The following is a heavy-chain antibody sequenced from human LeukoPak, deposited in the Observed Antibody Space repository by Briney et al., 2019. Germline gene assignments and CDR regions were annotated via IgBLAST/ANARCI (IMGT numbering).Heavy chain of an antibody. D-gene: IGHD2-21*02. CDR2: IYYSGST. CDR1: GGSISSYY. CDR3: ARVSYCAGDCHSQQFDY. Sequence: PSETLSLTCTVSGGSISSYYWSWIRQPPGKGLEWIGYIYYSGSTNYNPSLKSRVTISIDTSKNQFSLRLSSVTAADTAVYYCARVSYCAGDCHSQQFDYWGQGTLVTVSS. V-gene: IGHV4-59*01. J-gene: IGHJ4*02.